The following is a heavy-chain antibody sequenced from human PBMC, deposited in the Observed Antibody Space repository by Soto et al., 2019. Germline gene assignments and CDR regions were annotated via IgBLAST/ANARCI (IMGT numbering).Heavy chain of an antibody. J-gene: IGHJ4*02. CDR2: ISYDGSNK. CDR1: GFTFSSYA. Sequence: QVQLVESGGGVVQPGRSLRLSCAASGFTFSSYAMHWVRQAPGKGLEWVAVISYDGSNKYYAHSVKGRFTIPRDNPKNTPYLQMNSLRAEDTAVYQCASVVVSHFDSWGQGTLVAVSS. D-gene: IGHD3-22*01. V-gene: IGHV3-30-3*01. CDR3: ASVVVSHFDS.